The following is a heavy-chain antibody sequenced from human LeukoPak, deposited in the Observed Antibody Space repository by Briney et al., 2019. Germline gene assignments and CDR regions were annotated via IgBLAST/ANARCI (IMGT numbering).Heavy chain of an antibody. CDR3: ARGGPIAGYFDY. D-gene: IGHD1-14*01. CDR1: GGSISSGDYY. V-gene: IGHV4-30-4*01. J-gene: IGHJ4*02. Sequence: SQTLSLTCTVSGGSISSGDYYWSWIRQPPGKGLEWIGHIYYSGSTYYNPSLKSRVTISVDTSKNQFSLKLSSVTAADTAVYYCARGGPIAGYFDYWGQGTLVTVSS. CDR2: IYYSGST.